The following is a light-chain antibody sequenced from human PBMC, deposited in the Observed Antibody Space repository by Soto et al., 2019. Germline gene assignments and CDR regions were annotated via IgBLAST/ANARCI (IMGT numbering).Light chain of an antibody. V-gene: IGLV3-12*02. CDR2: SDS. Sequence: SYGLTQPHSVSVATARMARITCGGSNIGSKAVQWYQQKPGQDPVLVIYSDSNRPSGIPERFSGSDPGNTATLTVSGIGAGDEADYYCQVWDSATDPYVFGTGTKVTVL. J-gene: IGLJ1*01. CDR3: QVWDSATDPYV. CDR1: NIGSKA.